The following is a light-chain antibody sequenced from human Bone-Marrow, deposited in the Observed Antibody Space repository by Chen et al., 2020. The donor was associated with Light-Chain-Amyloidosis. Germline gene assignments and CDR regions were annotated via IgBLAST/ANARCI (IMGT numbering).Light chain of an antibody. CDR2: EVT. V-gene: IGLV2-14*01. CDR1: SSDVGGDNH. J-gene: IGLJ1*01. Sequence: QSAPTQPASVSGSPGQSIPIPCTGTSSDVGGDNHVSWYQQHPDKAPKLMIYEVTNRPSWVPDRFSGSKSDNTASLTISGLQTEDEADYFCSSYTITNTLVFGSGTRVTVL. CDR3: SSYTITNTLV.